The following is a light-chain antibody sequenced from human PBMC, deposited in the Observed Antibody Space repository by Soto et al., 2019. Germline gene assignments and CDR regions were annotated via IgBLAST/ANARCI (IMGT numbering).Light chain of an antibody. CDR2: GVS. Sequence: EIVLTQSPGIMSLSPGERATLSCRASQNVGYIYLALCQHKPGQAPSLLIYGVSSRATDIPDRFSGSGSGTDFTLAISRLEPADFAVYFCHHYGTSPTFGQGTRLEIK. CDR1: QNVGYIY. CDR3: HHYGTSPT. J-gene: IGKJ5*01. V-gene: IGKV3-20*01.